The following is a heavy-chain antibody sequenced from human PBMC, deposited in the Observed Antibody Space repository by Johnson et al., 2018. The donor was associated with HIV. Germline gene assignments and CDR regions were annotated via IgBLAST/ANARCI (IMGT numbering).Heavy chain of an antibody. CDR1: GFTFSSYA. Sequence: QVQLVESGGGVVQPGRSLRLSCAASGFTFSSYAMHWVRQAPGKGLEWVAVISYARSNKYYANSVAGRFTISRANSKNTLSLQMNSLRAEDTAVYYCAKDWARIAAAQFDIWGQGTMVTVSS. CDR2: ISYARSNK. D-gene: IGHD6-13*01. V-gene: IGHV3-30-3*01. CDR3: AKDWARIAAAQFDI. J-gene: IGHJ3*02.